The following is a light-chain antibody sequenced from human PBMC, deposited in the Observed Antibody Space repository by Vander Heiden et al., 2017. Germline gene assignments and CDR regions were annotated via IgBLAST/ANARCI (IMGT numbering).Light chain of an antibody. Sequence: DIQMTQSPSTLSASVGDRVTITCRASHIIDTYLAWYQQKPGKAPNLLIYKASILESGVPSRFSGSGSGTEFTLTITSLQPDDFATYYCQQDSRFTWSFGQGTKVEIK. CDR1: HIIDTY. V-gene: IGKV1-5*03. CDR3: QQDSRFTWS. CDR2: KAS. J-gene: IGKJ1*01.